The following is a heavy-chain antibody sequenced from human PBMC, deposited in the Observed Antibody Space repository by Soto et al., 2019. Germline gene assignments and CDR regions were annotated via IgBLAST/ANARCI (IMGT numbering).Heavy chain of an antibody. D-gene: IGHD4-17*01. CDR1: GYSFARHG. CDR3: AISPHDYGAPMFDY. J-gene: IGHJ4*02. Sequence: GASGKVSWQAPGYSFARHGIQCMRPSPGKRVDWMGWINAGNGNTKYSQKFQGRVTITRDTSASTAYMELSSLRSEDTAVYYCAISPHDYGAPMFDYRGQRTLVTVS. CDR2: INAGNGNT. V-gene: IGHV1-3*01.